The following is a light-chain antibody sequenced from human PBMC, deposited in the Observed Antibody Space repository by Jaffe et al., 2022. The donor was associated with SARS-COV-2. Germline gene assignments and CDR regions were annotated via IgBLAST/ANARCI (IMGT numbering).Light chain of an antibody. V-gene: IGLV2-14*03. J-gene: IGLJ1*01. Sequence: QSALTQPASVSGSPGQSITISCTGTSSDVGGYNYVSWYQHHPGKAPKLMISDVSNRPSGVSNRFSGSKSGNTASLTISGLQAEDEADYYCSSYTSSSLLVFGTGTKVTVL. CDR2: DVS. CDR3: SSYTSSSLLV. CDR1: SSDVGGYNY.